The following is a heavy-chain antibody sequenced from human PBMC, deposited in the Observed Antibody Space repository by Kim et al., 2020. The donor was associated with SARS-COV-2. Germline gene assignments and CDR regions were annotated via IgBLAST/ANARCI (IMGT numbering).Heavy chain of an antibody. J-gene: IGHJ2*01. D-gene: IGHD3-22*01. CDR2: IYYSGST. CDR3: ARLTWDSSGYYPNWYFDL. Sequence: SETLSLTCTVSGGSISSYYWSWIRQPPGKGLEWIGYIYYSGSTNYNPSLKSRVTISVDTSKNQFSLKLSSVTAADTAVYYCARLTWDSSGYYPNWYFDLWGRGTLVTVSS. CDR1: GGSISSYY. V-gene: IGHV4-59*08.